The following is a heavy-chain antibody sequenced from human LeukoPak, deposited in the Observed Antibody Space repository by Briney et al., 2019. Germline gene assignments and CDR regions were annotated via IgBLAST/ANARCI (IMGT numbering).Heavy chain of an antibody. Sequence: PGGSLRLSCAASGFTFSSYAMTWVRQAPGKGLDWVSTISAAGGSTYYADSVKGRFTISRDNSKSTLYLQVDSLRAEDSAIFYCAKGYCASGVCFDYWGQGTLVTVSS. D-gene: IGHD2-8*01. CDR2: ISAAGGST. J-gene: IGHJ4*02. CDR3: AKGYCASGVCFDY. V-gene: IGHV3-23*01. CDR1: GFTFSSYA.